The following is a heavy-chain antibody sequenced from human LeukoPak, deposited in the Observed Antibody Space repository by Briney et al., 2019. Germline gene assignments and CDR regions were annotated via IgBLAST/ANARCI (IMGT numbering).Heavy chain of an antibody. V-gene: IGHV3-23*01. CDR2: ISGSGGHT. Sequence: GGSLRLSCAASGFTFSSYAMSWVRQAPGKGLEWVAVISGSGGHTCYADSAKGRFTISRDNSKSTLYLQMNSLKVEDTAVYYCAREIGDFDYWGQGTLVTVSS. D-gene: IGHD1-26*01. CDR1: GFTFSSYA. CDR3: AREIGDFDY. J-gene: IGHJ4*02.